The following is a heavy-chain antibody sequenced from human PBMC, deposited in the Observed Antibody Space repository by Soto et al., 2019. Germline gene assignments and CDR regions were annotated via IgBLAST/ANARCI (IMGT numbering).Heavy chain of an antibody. D-gene: IGHD2-21*01. CDR1: GVSIHNSHSF. CDR3: GRVVEGATRHTDPDS. V-gene: IGHV4-39*01. Sequence: SETLSLTCTVSGVSIHNSHSFWAWIRQPPGKGLQFIASVYHNGGAHYNSSLKSRVTISVDTANNQVSLRMRSLTAADAAFYYCGRVVEGATRHTDPDSWGQGILVTVS. CDR2: VYHNGGA. J-gene: IGHJ5*01.